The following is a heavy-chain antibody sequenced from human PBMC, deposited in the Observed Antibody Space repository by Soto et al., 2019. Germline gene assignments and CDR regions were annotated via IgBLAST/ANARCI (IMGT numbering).Heavy chain of an antibody. CDR3: ASRVPHGTYGAPYFQH. J-gene: IGHJ1*01. CDR2: ISFDGINK. D-gene: IGHD1-26*01. Sequence: PGGSLRLSCAASGFTFSSHGMHWVRQAPGKGLEWVAVISFDGINKYYADSVKGRVTISRDNSKNTLYLQMNSLRREDTAVYYCASRVPHGTYGAPYFQHWGQGTLVTVSS. V-gene: IGHV3-30*03. CDR1: GFTFSSHG.